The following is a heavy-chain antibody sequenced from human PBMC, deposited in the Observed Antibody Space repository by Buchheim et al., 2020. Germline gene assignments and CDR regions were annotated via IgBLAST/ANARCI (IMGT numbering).Heavy chain of an antibody. CDR2: INHSGST. Sequence: QVQLQQWGAGLLKPSETLSLTCAAYGGSFSGYYWSWIRQPPGKGLEWIGEINHSGSTNYNPSLKSRVTISVDTSKNQLSLKLSSVTAADTAVYYCASYGDSSVGFDYWGQGTL. D-gene: IGHD3-22*01. V-gene: IGHV4-34*01. J-gene: IGHJ4*02. CDR3: ASYGDSSVGFDY. CDR1: GGSFSGYY.